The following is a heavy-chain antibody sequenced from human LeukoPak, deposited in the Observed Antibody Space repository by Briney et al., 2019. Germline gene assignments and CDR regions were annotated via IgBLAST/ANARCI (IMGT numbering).Heavy chain of an antibody. D-gene: IGHD3-16*01. CDR3: GRDGWGEGDYFDY. Sequence: SETLSLTCTVSGGSISSHYWSWIRQPPGKGLEWIGYIYYSGSTNYNPSLKSRVTISVDTSKNQFSLKLSSVTAADTAVYYCGRDGWGEGDYFDYWGQGTLVTVSS. CDR2: IYYSGST. V-gene: IGHV4-59*11. CDR1: GGSISSHY. J-gene: IGHJ4*02.